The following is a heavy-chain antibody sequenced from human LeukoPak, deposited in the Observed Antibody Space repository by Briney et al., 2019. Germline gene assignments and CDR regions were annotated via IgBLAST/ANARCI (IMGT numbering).Heavy chain of an antibody. CDR2: ISAKNGDT. CDR3: AKDRGPYNHVWSGSES. Sequence: ASVKVSFKSSAYSFINYGLTWVRQAPGQGLEWMGWISAKNGDTKNMDKFEGRVTMTTDASTSKVTLKVRGLTYEEMAIYYCAKDRGPYNHVWSGSESWGQGTLVIVSS. CDR1: AYSFINYG. D-gene: IGHD3-3*01. J-gene: IGHJ5*02. V-gene: IGHV1-18*03.